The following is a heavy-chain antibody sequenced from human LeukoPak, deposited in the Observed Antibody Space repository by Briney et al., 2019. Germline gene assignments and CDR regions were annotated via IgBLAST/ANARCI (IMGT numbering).Heavy chain of an antibody. CDR2: ILTGDNT. D-gene: IGHD3-9*01. Sequence: GGSLRLSCAASGFTVRSKYMSWVRQAPGKGPEWVSVILTGDNTYYSDSVRGRFTISRDHSRNTLSLQMNNLRAEDTAVYYCAPELRYVGGSFDYWGQGTLVTVSS. CDR3: APELRYVGGSFDY. CDR1: GFTVRSKY. J-gene: IGHJ4*02. V-gene: IGHV3-53*01.